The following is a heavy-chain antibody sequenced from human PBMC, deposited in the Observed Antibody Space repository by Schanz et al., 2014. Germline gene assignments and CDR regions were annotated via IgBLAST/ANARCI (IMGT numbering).Heavy chain of an antibody. J-gene: IGHJ4*02. D-gene: IGHD1-1*01. CDR3: ARDRRNADLDY. CDR2: VSRSTPDI. Sequence: GQLVESGGGVVQPGKSLRLSCAASGFIFSNYGMHWVRQAPGGGLEWVSYVSRSTPDIYYADSVKGRFTISRDNSRNTLYLQMNSLRAEDTAVYYCARDRRNADLDYWGQGTLVTVSS. CDR1: GFIFSNYG. V-gene: IGHV3-48*01.